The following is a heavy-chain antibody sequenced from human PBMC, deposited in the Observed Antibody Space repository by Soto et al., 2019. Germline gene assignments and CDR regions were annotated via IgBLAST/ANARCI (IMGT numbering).Heavy chain of an antibody. Sequence: GGSLRLSCAASGFTISGYWMTWVRQAPGKRLELVANIKQDGREKNYVDSVKGRFTISRDNARNSLDLQMNSLRAEDTAVYYCARDSTVTTSDAFDIWGPGTMVTVSS. CDR3: ARDSTVTTSDAFDI. J-gene: IGHJ3*02. CDR1: GFTISGYW. CDR2: IKQDGREK. D-gene: IGHD4-17*01. V-gene: IGHV3-7*01.